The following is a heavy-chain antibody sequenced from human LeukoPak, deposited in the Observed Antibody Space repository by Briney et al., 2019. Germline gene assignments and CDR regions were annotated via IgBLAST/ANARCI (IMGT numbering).Heavy chain of an antibody. D-gene: IGHD1-7*01. J-gene: IGHJ5*02. CDR2: INTNTGNP. V-gene: IGHV7-4-1*02. Sequence: ASVKVSCKASGYTFTSYAMNWVRQAPGQGLEWMGWINTNTGNPTYAQGFTGRFVFSLDTSVSTAYPQISSLKAEDTAVYYCARGPGITGTTGGPRYNWFDPWGQGTLVTVSS. CDR3: ARGPGITGTTGGPRYNWFDP. CDR1: GYTFTSYA.